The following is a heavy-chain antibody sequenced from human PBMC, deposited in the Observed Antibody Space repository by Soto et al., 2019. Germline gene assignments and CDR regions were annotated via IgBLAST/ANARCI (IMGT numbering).Heavy chain of an antibody. V-gene: IGHV1-2*06. CDR1: GYTFTAYF. CDR3: ARDIDYYYGSGTGNGHGV. J-gene: IGHJ6*02. Sequence: QVQLVQSGAEVKKPAASLLVSCKAPGYTFTAYFVQWVRQAPGQGLQWMGRINVNSDDIKYAQAFQGRVTLPRDTSISTVYMDLTRLTPDDTAVYYCARDIDYYYGSGTGNGHGVWGQGTTGTV. CDR2: INVNSDDI. D-gene: IGHD3-10*01.